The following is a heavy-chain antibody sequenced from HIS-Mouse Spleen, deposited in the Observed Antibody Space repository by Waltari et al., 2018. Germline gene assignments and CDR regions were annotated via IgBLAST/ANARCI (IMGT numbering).Heavy chain of an antibody. CDR2: IYYSGSP. D-gene: IGHD6-13*01. CDR3: AREIPYSSSWYDWYFDL. CDR1: GGSISSSSYY. V-gene: IGHV4-39*07. Sequence: QLQLQESGPGLVKPSETLSLTCTVSGGSISSSSYYWGWIRQPPGKGVGWIGSIYYSGSPYYNPSLKSRVTISVDTSKNQFSLKLSSVTAADTAVYYCAREIPYSSSWYDWYFDLWGRGTLVTVSS. J-gene: IGHJ2*01.